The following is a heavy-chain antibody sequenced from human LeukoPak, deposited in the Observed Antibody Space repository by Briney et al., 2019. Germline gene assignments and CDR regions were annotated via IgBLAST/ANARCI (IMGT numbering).Heavy chain of an antibody. CDR3: ASAPHVNYFDF. CDR2: ISYSGRT. D-gene: IGHD2/OR15-2a*01. Sequence: SETLSLTCTVSDGSISSNSYYWGWIRQPPGKGLEWIGSISYSGRTYYNPSLESRVTISVDASKNQFSLWLDSVTAADTAVYYCASAPHVNYFDFWGQGALVTVSA. V-gene: IGHV4-39*01. CDR1: DGSISSNSYY. J-gene: IGHJ4*02.